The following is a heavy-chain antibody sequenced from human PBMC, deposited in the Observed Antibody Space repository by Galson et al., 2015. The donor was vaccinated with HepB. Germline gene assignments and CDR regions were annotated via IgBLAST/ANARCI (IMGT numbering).Heavy chain of an antibody. CDR2: IKQDGSEK. V-gene: IGHV3-7*01. Sequence: SLRLSCAASGFTFSSFWMSWVRQAPGKGLEWVANIKQDGSEKSYEDSVKGRFTISRESAKNSLYLQMHILRAEDTDVYSCARDLLLGKSNDYWGQGTLVTVSS. J-gene: IGHJ4*02. CDR3: ARDLLLGKSNDY. CDR1: GFTFSSFW. D-gene: IGHD2/OR15-2a*01.